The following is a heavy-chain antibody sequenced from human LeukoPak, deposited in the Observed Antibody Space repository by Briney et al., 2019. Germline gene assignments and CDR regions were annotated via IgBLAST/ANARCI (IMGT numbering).Heavy chain of an antibody. CDR1: GGTFSTSS. CDR3: ARGYCSSTSCYTPWDY. V-gene: IGHV1-69*02. Sequence: SVKVSCKASGGTFSTSSISWVRQAPGQGLEWMGRIIPILGIPNYAQKFQGRVTITADKSTSTAYMELSSLRSEDTAVYYWARGYCSSTSCYTPWDYWGQGTLVTVSS. CDR2: IIPILGIP. D-gene: IGHD2-2*02. J-gene: IGHJ4*02.